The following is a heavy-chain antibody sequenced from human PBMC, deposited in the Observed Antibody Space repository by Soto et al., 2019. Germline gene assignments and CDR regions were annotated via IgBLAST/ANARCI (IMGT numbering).Heavy chain of an antibody. J-gene: IGHJ6*01. V-gene: IGHV4-30-4*01. CDR3: ARELIQLWRDCSTGMAV. D-gene: IGHD5-18*01. Sequence: TPGKGLEWIGYIYYSGTTYYNPSLKSRVAISVDTSKNQFSLKVSSVTAADTAVYYCARELIQLWRDCSTGMAVWGKRTTVT. CDR2: IYYSGTT.